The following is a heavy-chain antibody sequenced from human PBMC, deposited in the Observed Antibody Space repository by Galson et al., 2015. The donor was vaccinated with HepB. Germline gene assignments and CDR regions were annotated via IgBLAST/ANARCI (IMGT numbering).Heavy chain of an antibody. CDR2: ISGSGGRT. V-gene: IGHV3-23*01. CDR1: GFTFNNYA. J-gene: IGHJ4*02. D-gene: IGHD6-19*01. Sequence: SLRLSCAASGFTFNNYAMSWVRQAPGKGPEWVSGISGSGGRTDYADSVRGRFTISRDNPKNTVYLQMNSLRAEDTAVYYYAKGRDSSGSGTDYFDYWGQGTLVTVSS. CDR3: AKGRDSSGSGTDYFDY.